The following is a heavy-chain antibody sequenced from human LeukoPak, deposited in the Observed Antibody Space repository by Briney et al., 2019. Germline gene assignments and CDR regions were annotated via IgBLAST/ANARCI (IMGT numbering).Heavy chain of an antibody. J-gene: IGHJ4*02. Sequence: AGGSLRLSCTASGFTFSSYAMSWVRQAPGKGLEWVGRIKSKSNGGTAEYATPVKGTFTISRDDSKNTLYLQMNSLKTEDTAVYYCTTGAGTFGRLLDYWGQGTLVTVSS. D-gene: IGHD6-19*01. CDR3: TTGAGTFGRLLDY. CDR2: IKSKSNGGTA. CDR1: GFTFSSYA. V-gene: IGHV3-15*01.